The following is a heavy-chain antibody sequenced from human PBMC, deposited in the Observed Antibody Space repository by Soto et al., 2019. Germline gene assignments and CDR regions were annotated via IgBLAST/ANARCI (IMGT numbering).Heavy chain of an antibody. CDR2: IYNTGRT. Sequence: QLQLQESGPGLVKPSETLSLTCTVSGGSISSIRFSWDWIRQPPGKGLEWIGGIYNTGRTSYNPSLKSRVTISIDMSKNQFSLKLASVTAADTAIYHCVRYDSWGQGILVTVSS. V-gene: IGHV4-39*01. CDR3: VRYDS. J-gene: IGHJ5*01. CDR1: GGSISSIRFS.